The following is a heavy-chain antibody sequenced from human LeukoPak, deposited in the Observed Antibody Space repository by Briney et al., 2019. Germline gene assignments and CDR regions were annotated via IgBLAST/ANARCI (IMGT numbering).Heavy chain of an antibody. CDR1: GFTFSTYT. J-gene: IGHJ4*02. CDR3: ARARYFGSGTYHDY. V-gene: IGHV3-48*01. D-gene: IGHD3-10*01. CDR2: ITSST. Sequence: GGSLRLSCEAFGFTFSTYTMSWVRQAPGKGLEWLSCITSSTYYADSVKGRFTISRDNAKNSLYLQMNSLRAEDTAVYYCARARYFGSGTYHDYWGQGTLVTVSS.